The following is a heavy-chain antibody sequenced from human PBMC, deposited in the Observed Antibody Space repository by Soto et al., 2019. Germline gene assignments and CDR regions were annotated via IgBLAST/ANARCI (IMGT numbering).Heavy chain of an antibody. CDR1: GASIRGFY. Sequence: SEPLSLTCTVSGASIRGFYWSWIRKSAGKGLEWIGRIYATGTTDYNPSLKSRVMMSVDTSKKQFSLKLRSVTAADTAVYYCVRDGTKTLRDWFDPWGQGMSVTVSS. J-gene: IGHJ5*02. V-gene: IGHV4-4*07. CDR2: IYATGTT. CDR3: VRDGTKTLRDWFDP. D-gene: IGHD1-1*01.